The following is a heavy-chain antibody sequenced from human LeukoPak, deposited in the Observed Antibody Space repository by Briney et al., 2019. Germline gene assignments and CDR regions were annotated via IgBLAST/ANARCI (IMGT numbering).Heavy chain of an antibody. CDR3: ASGNFNSYYFDY. Sequence: GASVKVSCKASGGTFSSYAISWVRQAPGQGLEWMGGIIPIFGTANYAQKFQGRVTITADESTSTAYMELSSLRSEDTAVYYCASGNFNSYYFDYWGQGTWSPSPQ. V-gene: IGHV1-69*13. D-gene: IGHD1-1*01. CDR2: IIPIFGTA. J-gene: IGHJ4*02. CDR1: GGTFSSYA.